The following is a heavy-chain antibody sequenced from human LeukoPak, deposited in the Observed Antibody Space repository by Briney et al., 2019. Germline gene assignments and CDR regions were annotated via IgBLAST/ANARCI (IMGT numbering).Heavy chain of an antibody. V-gene: IGHV1-2*02. CDR2: INPNSGGT. D-gene: IGHD5-18*01. CDR1: GYTFTGYY. CDR3: AREMDTAMGYDADY. J-gene: IGHJ4*02. Sequence: ASVKVSCKASGYTFTGYYMHWVRQAPGQGLEWMGWINPNSGGTNYAQKFQGRVTMTRDTSISTAYMVLSRLRSDDTAVYYCAREMDTAMGYDADYWGQGTLVTVSS.